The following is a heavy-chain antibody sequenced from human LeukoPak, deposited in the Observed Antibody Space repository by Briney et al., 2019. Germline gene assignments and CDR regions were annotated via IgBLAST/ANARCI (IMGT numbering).Heavy chain of an antibody. D-gene: IGHD2-2*01. CDR3: ARDVPAAMRGYYYGMDV. CDR1: GYTLTGYY. CDR2: INPNSGGT. V-gene: IGHV1-2*02. J-gene: IGHJ6*02. Sequence: ASVKVSCKASGYTLTGYYMHWVRQAPGQGLEWMGWINPNSGGTNYAQKFQGRVTMTRDTSISTAYMELRSLRSDDTAVYYCARDVPAAMRGYYYGMDVWGQGTTVTVSS.